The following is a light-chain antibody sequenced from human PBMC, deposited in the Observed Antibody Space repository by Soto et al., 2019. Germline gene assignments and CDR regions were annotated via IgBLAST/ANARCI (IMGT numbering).Light chain of an antibody. Sequence: VLTQSPATLSVSPGERATLSCRASQSVSINLAWFQQKPGQAPRLLIHGASTRATGIPARFSGSGSGTEFTLTISSLQSEDFAVYYCQQYDDWPRTFGQGTKVDIK. CDR3: QQYDDWPRT. V-gene: IGKV3-15*01. CDR1: QSVSIN. J-gene: IGKJ1*01. CDR2: GAS.